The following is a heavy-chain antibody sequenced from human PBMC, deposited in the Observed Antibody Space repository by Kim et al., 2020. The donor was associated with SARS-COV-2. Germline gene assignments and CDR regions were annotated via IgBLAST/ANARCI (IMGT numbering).Heavy chain of an antibody. Sequence: SETLSLTCAVYGGSFSGYYWSWIRQPPGKGLEWIGEINHSGSTNYNPSLKSRVTISVDTSKNQFSLKLSSVTAADTAVYYCARGGPGGYANWFDPWGQGTLVTVSS. CDR3: ARGGPGGYANWFDP. CDR1: GGSFSGYY. D-gene: IGHD3-22*01. CDR2: INHSGST. J-gene: IGHJ5*02. V-gene: IGHV4-34*01.